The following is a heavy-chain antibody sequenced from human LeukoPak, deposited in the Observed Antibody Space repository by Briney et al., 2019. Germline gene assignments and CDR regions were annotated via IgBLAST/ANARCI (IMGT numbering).Heavy chain of an antibody. CDR1: GFTFSSYG. CDR2: IWYDGSNK. V-gene: IGHV3-33*01. D-gene: IGHD3-10*01. Sequence: GGSLRLSCAASGFTFSSYGMHWVRQAPGKGLEWVAVIWYDGSNKHYADSVKGRFTISRDNSKNTLYLQMNSLRAEDTAVYYCARDLQGGSGSYFSFDYWGQGTLVTVSS. CDR3: ARDLQGGSGSYFSFDY. J-gene: IGHJ4*02.